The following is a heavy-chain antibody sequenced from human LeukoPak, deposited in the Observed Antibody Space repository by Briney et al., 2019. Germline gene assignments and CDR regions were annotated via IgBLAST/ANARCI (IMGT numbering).Heavy chain of an antibody. CDR3: ARHHGFPTTVNWFDP. Sequence: SETLSLTCTVSGGSISSGDYYWSWIRQPPGKGLEWIGYIYYSGSTYYNPSLKSRVTISVDTSKNQFSLKLSSVTAADTAVYYCARHHGFPTTVNWFDPWGQGTLVTVSS. D-gene: IGHD4-17*01. CDR1: GGSISSGDYY. J-gene: IGHJ5*02. V-gene: IGHV4-30-4*08. CDR2: IYYSGST.